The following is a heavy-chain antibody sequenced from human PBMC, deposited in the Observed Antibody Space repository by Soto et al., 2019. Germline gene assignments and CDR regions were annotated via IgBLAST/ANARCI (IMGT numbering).Heavy chain of an antibody. Sequence: EVQLVESGGGLIPPGGSLRLSCAASGFLVNSAYMTWVRQAPGKGLEWLSMINSDGSTLYAESVKGRSTISRDNSKNRLDLQMNRVRAEDTVMYFCAISGYSIAWGYRGQGSLVIVT. CDR1: GFLVNSAY. V-gene: IGHV3-53*01. D-gene: IGHD5-18*01. CDR3: AISGYSIAWGY. CDR2: INSDGST. J-gene: IGHJ4*02.